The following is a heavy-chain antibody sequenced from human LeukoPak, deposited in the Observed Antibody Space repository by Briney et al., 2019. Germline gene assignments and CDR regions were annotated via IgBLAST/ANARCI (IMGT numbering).Heavy chain of an antibody. Sequence: ASVKVSCKASGYTLTGYYMHWVRQAPGQGLEWMGWINPNSGGTNYAQKFQGRVTMTRDTSISTAYMELSRLRSDDTAVYYCARDSIAVAGFDYWGQGTLVTVSS. CDR2: INPNSGGT. D-gene: IGHD6-19*01. CDR1: GYTLTGYY. V-gene: IGHV1-2*02. J-gene: IGHJ4*02. CDR3: ARDSIAVAGFDY.